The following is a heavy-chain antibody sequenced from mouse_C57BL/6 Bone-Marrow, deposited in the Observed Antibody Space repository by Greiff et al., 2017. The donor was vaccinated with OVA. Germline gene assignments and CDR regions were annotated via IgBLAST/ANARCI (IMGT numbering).Heavy chain of an antibody. CDR1: GYTFTDYN. J-gene: IGHJ2*01. CDR2: INPNNGGT. CDR3: ARRTNWDPDY. D-gene: IGHD4-1*01. V-gene: IGHV1-22*01. Sequence: VQLQQSGAELAKPGASVKMSCKASGYTFTDYNMHWVKQSHGKSLEWIGYINPNNGGTSYNQKFKGKATLTVNKSSSTAYMELRSLTSEDSAVYYCARRTNWDPDYWGQGTTLTVSS.